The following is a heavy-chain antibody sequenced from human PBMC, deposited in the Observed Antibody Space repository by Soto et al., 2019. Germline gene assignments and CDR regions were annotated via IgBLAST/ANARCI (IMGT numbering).Heavy chain of an antibody. V-gene: IGHV3-53*01. J-gene: IGHJ3*02. CDR1: GFTVSSIF. CDR3: ATRRIVDDASDI. D-gene: IGHD3-16*02. Sequence: PGGSLRLSCAASGFTVSSIFMSWVRQAPGKGLEWVSVVYSGGSAYYADSVKGRFNISRDNSKNTLYLQMNSLRAEDTAVYYCATRRIVDDASDIWGQGTLVTVSS. CDR2: VYSGGSA.